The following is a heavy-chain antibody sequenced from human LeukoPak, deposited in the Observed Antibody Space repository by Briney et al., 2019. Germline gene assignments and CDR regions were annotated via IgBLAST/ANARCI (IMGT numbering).Heavy chain of an antibody. V-gene: IGHV1-2*02. D-gene: IGHD2-2*01. CDR1: GYTFTVYY. Sequence: AAVKLSCNFSGYTFTVYYMQWVRHAPGQGREGVGGTTPNNDGRNYTQNIPGRVTMIRDTSISTAYMELSGLRSDDTAVYYGARGEFCSSTTCYAFFDLWGRGTVVTVSS. CDR2: TTPNNDGR. CDR3: ARGEFCSSTTCYAFFDL. J-gene: IGHJ2*01.